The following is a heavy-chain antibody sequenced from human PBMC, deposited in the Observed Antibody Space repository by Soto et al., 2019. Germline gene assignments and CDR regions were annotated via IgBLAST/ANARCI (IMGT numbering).Heavy chain of an antibody. CDR1: GGSINSGRYS. CDR2: MYHTGTT. V-gene: IGHV4-30-2*01. Sequence: QLKESGSGLVRPSQTMSLTCTVSGGSINSGRYSWTWIRQPPGKGLQWIGHMYHTGTTYYNPSLKSRVTMSVDTSKNQFSLKLTSVTAADTAMYYCARGINYYDSSGDSWFDPWGQGTLVTVSS. J-gene: IGHJ5*02. CDR3: ARGINYYDSSGDSWFDP. D-gene: IGHD3-22*01.